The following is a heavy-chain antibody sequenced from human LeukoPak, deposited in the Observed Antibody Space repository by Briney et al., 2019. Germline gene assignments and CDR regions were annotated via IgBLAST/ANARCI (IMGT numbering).Heavy chain of an antibody. J-gene: IGHJ5*02. V-gene: IGHV3-30*02. CDR3: AKDTMPPKAGFAH. Sequence: GGSLRLSCAASGFTFSSYGMHWVRQAPGKGLEWVAFIRYDGSNKYYADSVKGRLTISRDNSKNTLYLQMNSLRVEDTAVYYCAKDTMPPKAGFAHWGQATLVTVSS. CDR1: GFTFSSYG. CDR2: IRYDGSNK. D-gene: IGHD2-2*01.